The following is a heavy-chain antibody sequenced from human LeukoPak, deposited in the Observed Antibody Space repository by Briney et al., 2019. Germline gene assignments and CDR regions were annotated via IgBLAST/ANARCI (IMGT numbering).Heavy chain of an antibody. J-gene: IGHJ4*02. D-gene: IGHD1-26*01. CDR1: GFTFSGDW. CDR3: TRGISGNYGNFDY. CDR2: INPDGSST. V-gene: IGHV3-74*01. Sequence: GGSLRLSCEASGFTFSGDWMHWVRHAPGQGQVWVSRINPDGSSTYYADSVKGRFSISRDNAKNTLYLQMNTLRADDTAVYYCTRGISGNYGNFDYWGQGTLVTVSS.